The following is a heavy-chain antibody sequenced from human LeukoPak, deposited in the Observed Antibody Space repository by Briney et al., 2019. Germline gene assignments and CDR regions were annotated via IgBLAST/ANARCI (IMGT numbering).Heavy chain of an antibody. D-gene: IGHD1-1*01. Sequence: GGSLRLSCAGSGFTFSSHGMDWVRHAPGKGLEWGSDISPRGDITYYADSVKGRFTISRDNSKNTVYLQMNSLRAEDTAVYFCAKEYGYDYNYFDSMDVWGKGTTVTISS. CDR3: AKEYGYDYNYFDSMDV. V-gene: IGHV3-23*01. J-gene: IGHJ6*03. CDR1: GFTFSSHG. CDR2: ISPRGDIT.